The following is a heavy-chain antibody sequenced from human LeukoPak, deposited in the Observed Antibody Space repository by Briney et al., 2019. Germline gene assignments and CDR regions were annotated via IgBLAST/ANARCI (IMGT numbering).Heavy chain of an antibody. V-gene: IGHV1-2*02. Sequence: ASVRVSCKASGYTFTGYYMHWVRQAPGQGLEWMGWINPNSGGTNYAQEFQGRVTMTRDTSISTAYMELSRLRSDDTAVYYCARAATYDFWSGYREYDYWGQGTLVTVSS. CDR2: INPNSGGT. CDR1: GYTFTGYY. D-gene: IGHD3-3*01. CDR3: ARAATYDFWSGYREYDY. J-gene: IGHJ4*02.